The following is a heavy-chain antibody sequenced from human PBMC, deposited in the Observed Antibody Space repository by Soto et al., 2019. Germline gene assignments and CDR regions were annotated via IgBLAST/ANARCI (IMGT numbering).Heavy chain of an antibody. Sequence: GESLKISCKASGYSFATYWIGWVRHMPGKGLELMGIIYPGDSNARYSPSFQGQVAISADKSISTAYLHWSGLKASDTAMYYCARLGDNNYQYKYNWFDPWGQGTLVTVSS. CDR2: IYPGDSNA. J-gene: IGHJ5*02. CDR3: ARLGDNNYQYKYNWFDP. V-gene: IGHV5-51*01. D-gene: IGHD4-4*01. CDR1: GYSFATYW.